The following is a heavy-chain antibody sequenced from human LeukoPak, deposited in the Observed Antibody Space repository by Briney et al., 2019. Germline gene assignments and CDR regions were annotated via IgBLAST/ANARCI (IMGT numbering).Heavy chain of an antibody. CDR3: ARDSIGVLYYGSGSFMFDY. CDR1: VFPFSSYS. Sequence: GGSLRLSCAASVFPFSSYSMNWVRRAPGEGREWVSSISSSSRYIYYAHSVKGRFPIPRDNAKHSLYLQMNSLRAEDTAVYDCARDSIGVLYYGSGSFMFDYWGQGTLVTVSS. J-gene: IGHJ4*02. V-gene: IGHV3-21*01. D-gene: IGHD3-10*01. CDR2: ISSSSRYI.